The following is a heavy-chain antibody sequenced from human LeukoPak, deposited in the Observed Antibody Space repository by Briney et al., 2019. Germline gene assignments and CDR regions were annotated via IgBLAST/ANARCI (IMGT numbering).Heavy chain of an antibody. CDR1: GYTFTSYG. Sequence: ASVNVSCKASGYTFTSYGISWVRQAPGQGLEWMGWISAYNGHTNYAQKFQGRVTMTTDTSTSTAYLDLRSLRSDDTAVYYCARDPPFLEYLFYPNTYYYYMDVWGKGTTVTVSS. CDR3: ARDPPFLEYLFYPNTYYYYMDV. CDR2: ISAYNGHT. V-gene: IGHV1-18*01. D-gene: IGHD3-3*01. J-gene: IGHJ6*03.